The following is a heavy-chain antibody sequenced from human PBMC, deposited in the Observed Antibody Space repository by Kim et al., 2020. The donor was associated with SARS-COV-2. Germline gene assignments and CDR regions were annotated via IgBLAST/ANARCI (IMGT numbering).Heavy chain of an antibody. Sequence: VRGRFHISRNNSKNTLYLQMNSLRPEDTAFYYCARSDYYDGDGYYGVIDFWGQGTLVTVSS. D-gene: IGHD3-22*01. V-gene: IGHV3-30*07. J-gene: IGHJ4*02. CDR3: ARSDYYDGDGYYGVIDF.